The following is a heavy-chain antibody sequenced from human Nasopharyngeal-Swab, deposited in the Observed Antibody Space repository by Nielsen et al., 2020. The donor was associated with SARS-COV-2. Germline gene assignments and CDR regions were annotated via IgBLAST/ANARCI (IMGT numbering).Heavy chain of an antibody. CDR2: IAHDASNE. CDR3: ARGTSDWRGIDY. CDR1: GFTFSSFG. Sequence: GESLKISCAASGFTFSSFGMHWVRQAPGKGLEWVAFIAHDASNEYYGDSVKGRFSISRDSSKNTLYLQMNSLRVEDTAVYFCARGTSDWRGIDYWGQGTLVTVSS. J-gene: IGHJ4*02. V-gene: IGHV3-30*03. D-gene: IGHD6-19*01.